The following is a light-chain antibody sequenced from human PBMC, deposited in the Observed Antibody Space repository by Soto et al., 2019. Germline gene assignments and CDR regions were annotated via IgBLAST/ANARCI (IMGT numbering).Light chain of an antibody. Sequence: IQLTQSPPSVAASVGDIVTITCRASQEIAGYLAWYQHKPGRTPELLIHGASRLQSGGPARFSGSGSGTDFTLSINSLQPEDFATYDCKQAYSFPITFGQGTRLEIK. CDR2: GAS. J-gene: IGKJ5*01. V-gene: IGKV1D-12*01. CDR3: KQAYSFPIT. CDR1: QEIAGY.